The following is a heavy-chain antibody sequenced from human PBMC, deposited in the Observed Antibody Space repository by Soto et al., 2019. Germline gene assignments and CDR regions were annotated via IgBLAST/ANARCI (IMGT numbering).Heavy chain of an antibody. Sequence: SETLSLTCTVSGGSVGSGSYYWSWIRQPPGKGLEWIGYIYYSGSTNYNPSLKSRVTISVDTSKNQFSLKLSSVTAADTAVYYCARGPAGSYLVDIWGQGTMVTVSS. V-gene: IGHV4-61*01. CDR2: IYYSGST. CDR1: GGSVGSGSYY. CDR3: ARGPAGSYLVDI. D-gene: IGHD3-10*01. J-gene: IGHJ3*02.